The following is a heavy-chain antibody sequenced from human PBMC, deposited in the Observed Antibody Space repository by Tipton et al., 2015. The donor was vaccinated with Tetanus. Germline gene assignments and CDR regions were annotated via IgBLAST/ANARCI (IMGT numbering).Heavy chain of an antibody. J-gene: IGHJ4*02. Sequence: TLSLTCTVSGGSISSGGYYWSWIRQHPGKGLEWIGYIYYSGSTYYNPSLKSRVTISVDTSKNQFSLKLSSVTAADTAVYYCARLVYSKQIRNFDYWGQGSLVTVSS. D-gene: IGHD4-11*01. CDR1: GGSISSGGYY. CDR3: ARLVYSKQIRNFDY. CDR2: IYYSGST. V-gene: IGHV4-31*03.